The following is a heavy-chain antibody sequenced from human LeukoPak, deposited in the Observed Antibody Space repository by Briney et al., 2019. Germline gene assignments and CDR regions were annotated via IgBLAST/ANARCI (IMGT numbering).Heavy chain of an antibody. Sequence: GGSLRLFCAASGGTFSDYYMSWIRQAPGKGLEWVSYISSSGSTIYYADSVKGRFTISRDNAKNSLYLQMNSLRAEDTAVYYCATRPLGYCSSTSCSDYWGQGTLVTVSS. CDR3: ATRPLGYCSSTSCSDY. D-gene: IGHD2-2*01. CDR2: ISSSGSTI. J-gene: IGHJ4*02. CDR1: GGTFSDYY. V-gene: IGHV3-11*04.